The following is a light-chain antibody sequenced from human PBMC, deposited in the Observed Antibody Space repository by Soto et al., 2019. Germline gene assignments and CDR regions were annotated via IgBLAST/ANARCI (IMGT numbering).Light chain of an antibody. V-gene: IGKV3-20*01. Sequence: EIVLTQSPGTLSLSPGERATLSCRASQSVSSNFLAWYQQKPGQAPRLLIYGASSRATGIPDRFSGSGSGTGFTLTIIRLEPEDFAVYYCQQYGSSPITFGQGTRLEIK. CDR1: QSVSSNF. CDR2: GAS. J-gene: IGKJ5*01. CDR3: QQYGSSPIT.